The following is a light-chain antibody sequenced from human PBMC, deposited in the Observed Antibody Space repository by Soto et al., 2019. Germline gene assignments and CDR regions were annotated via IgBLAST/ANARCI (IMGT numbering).Light chain of an antibody. Sequence: QSVLTQPPSASGTPGQRVTISCSGSSSNIRGNTINWYQQLPGAAPKLLIYSGNQRPSGVPDRFSVSKSGTSASLAISGLQSEDEADYYCAAWDDSLNVWLLGGGPKLTVL. J-gene: IGLJ3*02. CDR3: AAWDDSLNVWL. CDR1: SSNIRGNT. V-gene: IGLV1-44*01. CDR2: SGN.